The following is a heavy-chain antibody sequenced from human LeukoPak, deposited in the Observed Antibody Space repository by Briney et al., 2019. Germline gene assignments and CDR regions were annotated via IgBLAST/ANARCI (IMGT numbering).Heavy chain of an antibody. V-gene: IGHV4-34*01. Sequence: SETLSLTCAVYGGSFSGYYWSWIRQPPGKGLEWIGEINHSGSTNYNPSLKSRVTISVDTSKNQFSLKLSSVTAADTAVYYCAGRGRGREIRGDYYYYYMDVWGKGTTVTISS. D-gene: IGHD3-16*01. J-gene: IGHJ6*03. CDR2: INHSGST. CDR3: AGRGRGREIRGDYYYYYMDV. CDR1: GGSFSGYY.